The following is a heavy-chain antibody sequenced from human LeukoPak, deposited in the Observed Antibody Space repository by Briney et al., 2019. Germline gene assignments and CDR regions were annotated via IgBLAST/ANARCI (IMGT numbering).Heavy chain of an antibody. CDR1: GFTFSNSA. J-gene: IGHJ4*02. V-gene: IGHV3-21*01. D-gene: IGHD3-9*01. CDR3: ARGHYDVLAASYKWTPDY. CDR2: ITSGGDYI. Sequence: PGGSLRLSCAASGFTFSNSAMSWVRQAPGKGLEWVSSITSGGDYIYYADSVKGRFTTSRDNAKNSLSLQLNSLRVEDTAVYYCARGHYDVLAASYKWTPDYWGQGTLVTVSS.